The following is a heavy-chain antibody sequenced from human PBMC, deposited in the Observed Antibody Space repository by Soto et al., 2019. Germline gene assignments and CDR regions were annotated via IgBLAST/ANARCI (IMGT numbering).Heavy chain of an antibody. CDR1: GYTFTGYY. CDR3: ARWYYYGSGSYYMDY. V-gene: IGHV1-2*04. D-gene: IGHD3-10*01. J-gene: IGHJ4*02. CDR2: INPNSGGT. Sequence: GASVKVSCKASGYTFTGYYMHCVRQAPGQGLEWMGWINPNSGGTNYAQKFQGWVTMTRDTSISTAYMELSRLRSDDTAVYYCARWYYYGSGSYYMDYWGQGTLVTVSS.